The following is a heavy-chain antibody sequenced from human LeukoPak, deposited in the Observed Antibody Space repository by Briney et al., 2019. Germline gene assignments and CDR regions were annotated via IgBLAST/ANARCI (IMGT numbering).Heavy chain of an antibody. CDR3: ARRLTTQDDAFDI. J-gene: IGHJ3*02. CDR2: INHSGST. CDR1: GGSFSGYY. D-gene: IGHD4-11*01. V-gene: IGHV4-34*01. Sequence: SETLSLTCAVYGGSFSGYYWSWIRQPPGKGLEWIGEINHSGSTYYNPSLKSRVTMSVDTSKNQFSLKLSSVTAVDTAVYYCARRLTTQDDAFDIWGQGTMVTVSS.